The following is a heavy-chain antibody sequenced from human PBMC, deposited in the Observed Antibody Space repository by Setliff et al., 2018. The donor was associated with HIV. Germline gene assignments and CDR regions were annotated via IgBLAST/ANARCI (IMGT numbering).Heavy chain of an antibody. J-gene: IGHJ4*02. CDR1: GFAFSSQA. CDR2: TSESG. Sequence: PGGSLRLSCAASGFAFSSQASGWVRQAPGKGLDWVSVTSESGYSADSVKGRFTISRDNSKNMLYLQMNNLTTEDTAVYYCVNRAWLESWGQGTLVTVSS. V-gene: IGHV3-23*01. CDR3: VNRAWLES.